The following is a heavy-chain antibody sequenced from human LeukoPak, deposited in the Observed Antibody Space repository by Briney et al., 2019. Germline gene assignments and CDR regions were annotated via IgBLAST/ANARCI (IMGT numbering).Heavy chain of an antibody. J-gene: IGHJ4*02. V-gene: IGHV1-46*01. D-gene: IGHD6-6*01. CDR3: VPYSTSWGFYY. CDR1: GYTFTSYY. Sequence: EASVKVSCKASGYTFTSYYMHWVRQAPGQGLEWMGIINPSGGSTSYAQKFQGRVTMTRDMSTSTVYMELSSLRSEDTAVYYCVPYSTSWGFYYWGQGTLVTVSS. CDR2: INPSGGST.